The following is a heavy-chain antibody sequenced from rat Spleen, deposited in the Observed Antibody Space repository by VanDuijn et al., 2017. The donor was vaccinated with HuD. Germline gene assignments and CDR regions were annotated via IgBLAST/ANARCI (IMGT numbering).Heavy chain of an antibody. D-gene: IGHD1-10*01. Sequence: EVQLVESDGGLVQPGRSLKLSCAASGFTFSDYYMAWVRQTPTKGLEWVATISYDGSTTYYRDSVKGRFTISRDNAESTLYLQMDSLRSEATATYYCATRDNNYAYWGQGVMVTVSS. J-gene: IGHJ2*01. CDR2: ISYDGSTT. CDR3: ATRDNNYAY. CDR1: GFTFSDYY. V-gene: IGHV5-29*01.